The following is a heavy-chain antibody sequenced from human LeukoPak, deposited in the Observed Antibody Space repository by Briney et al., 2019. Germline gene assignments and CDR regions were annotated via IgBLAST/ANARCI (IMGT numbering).Heavy chain of an antibody. CDR2: VKSRSAGETT. Sequence: KTGGSLRLSCAASNFVFSDYYMSWVRQAPGKGLEWVARVKSRSAGETTDYAAPVKGRFTFSRDDSKNTLYLQMNSLKTEDTAVYYCTLIQGWGSGSYYRDFWGQGTLVTVSS. V-gene: IGHV3-15*01. CDR1: NFVFSDYY. CDR3: TLIQGWGSGSYYRDF. J-gene: IGHJ4*02. D-gene: IGHD3-10*01.